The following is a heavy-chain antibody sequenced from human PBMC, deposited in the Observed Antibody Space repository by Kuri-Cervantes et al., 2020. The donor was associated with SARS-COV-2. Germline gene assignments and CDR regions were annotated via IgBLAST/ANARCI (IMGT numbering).Heavy chain of an antibody. CDR2: ISSSSSTI. D-gene: IGHD2-2*01. CDR3: TTDWVIVVVPAAPSGYSGYEMPDY. J-gene: IGHJ4*02. Sequence: GESLKISCAASGFTFSSYSMNWVRQAPGKGLEWVSYISSSSSTIYYADSVKGRFTISRDNAKNSLYLQMNSLRDEDTAVYYCTTDWVIVVVPAAPSGYSGYEMPDYWGQGTLVTVSS. CDR1: GFTFSSYS. V-gene: IGHV3-48*02.